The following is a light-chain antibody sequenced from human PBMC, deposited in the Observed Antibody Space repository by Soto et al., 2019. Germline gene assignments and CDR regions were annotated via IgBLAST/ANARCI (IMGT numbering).Light chain of an antibody. J-gene: IGLJ2*01. Sequence: QSALTQPASVSGSPGQSITISCTGTSSDVGGYNYVSWYQQHPGKAPKLMIYDVRNRPSGVSNRSSGSKSGNTASLTISGLQAEDEADYYCSTYTSSSTHVVFGGGTQLTVL. CDR3: STYTSSSTHVV. CDR2: DVR. V-gene: IGLV2-14*01. CDR1: SSDVGGYNY.